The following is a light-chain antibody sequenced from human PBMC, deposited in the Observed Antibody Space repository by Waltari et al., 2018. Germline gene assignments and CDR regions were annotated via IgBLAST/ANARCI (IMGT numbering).Light chain of an antibody. V-gene: IGKV1-39*01. CDR3: QQNYFTPLT. J-gene: IGKJ4*01. CDR1: QSISTY. Sequence: DIQMTQSPSSLSPSVGDRVTITCRASQSISTYLNWYQQIPGKAPKLLIYASSTVQSGVPSRCSGSGSGTDFTLTISSLQPEDFATYYCQQNYFTPLTFGGGTKVEIE. CDR2: ASS.